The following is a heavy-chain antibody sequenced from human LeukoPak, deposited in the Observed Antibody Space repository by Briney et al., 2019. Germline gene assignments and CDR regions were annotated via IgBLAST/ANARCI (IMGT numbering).Heavy chain of an antibody. CDR1: GGSISSSSYY. V-gene: IGHV4-61*01. CDR2: IYYSGST. CDR3: ARDPYYDSSGYHYFDY. D-gene: IGHD3-22*01. J-gene: IGHJ4*02. Sequence: SETLSLTCTVSGGSISSSSYYWSWIRQPPGKGLEWIGYIYYSGSTNYNPSLKSRVTISVDTSKNQFSLKLSSVTAADTAVYYCARDPYYDSSGYHYFDYWGQGTLVTVSS.